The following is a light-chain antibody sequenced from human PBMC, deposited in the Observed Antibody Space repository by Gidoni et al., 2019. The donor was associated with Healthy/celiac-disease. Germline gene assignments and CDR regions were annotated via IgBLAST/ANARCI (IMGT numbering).Light chain of an antibody. CDR1: SLRSFY. CDR3: NSRDSSGNPVV. V-gene: IGLV3-19*01. CDR2: GKN. J-gene: IGLJ2*01. Sequence: SELTQDSAVSVALGQTVRITCQGDSLRSFYASWYQQKPGQAPVLVIYGKNNRPTGIPDRFSGSSSRNSASMTITGAPAEDEADYYCNSRDSSGNPVVFGGGTKLPVL.